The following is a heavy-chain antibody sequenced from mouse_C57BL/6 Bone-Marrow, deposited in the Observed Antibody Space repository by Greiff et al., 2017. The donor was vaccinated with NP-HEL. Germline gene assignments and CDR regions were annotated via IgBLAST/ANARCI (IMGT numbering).Heavy chain of an antibody. D-gene: IGHD3-2*02. V-gene: IGHV1-75*01. CDR2: IFPGSGST. CDR1: GYTFTDYY. CDR3: ARVQLRLRGAMDY. Sequence: VKLMESGPELVKPGASVKISCKASGYTFTDYYINWVKQRPGQGLEWIGWIFPGSGSTYYNEKFKGKATLTVDKSSSTAYMLLSSLTSEDSAVYFCARVQLRLRGAMDYWGQGTSVTVSS. J-gene: IGHJ4*01.